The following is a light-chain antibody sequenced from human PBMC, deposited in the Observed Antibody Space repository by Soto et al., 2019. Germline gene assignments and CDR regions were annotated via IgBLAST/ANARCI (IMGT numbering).Light chain of an antibody. CDR3: QQYGSSRSFT. J-gene: IGKJ3*01. V-gene: IGKV3-20*01. CDR2: GAS. Sequence: ESVLTQSPGTLSLSPGERATLSCRASQSVSSSYLAWYQQKPGQAPRLLIYGASSRATGIPDRFSGSGSGTDFTLTISRLEPEDFAVYYCQQYGSSRSFTFGPGTKVDIQ. CDR1: QSVSSSY.